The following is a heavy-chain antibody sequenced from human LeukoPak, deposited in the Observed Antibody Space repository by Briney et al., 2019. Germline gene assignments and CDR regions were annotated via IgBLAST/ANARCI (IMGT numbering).Heavy chain of an antibody. Sequence: SETLSLTCTVSGGSINSSSYYWGWIRQPPGKGLEWIGSIYHSGSTYYNPSLKSRVTISVDTSKNQFSLKLSSVTAADTAVYYCARSPAVGDDYVWGSYRPKAHRTGIDYWGQGTLVTVSS. V-gene: IGHV4-39*07. CDR3: ARSPAVGDDYVWGSYRPKAHRTGIDY. J-gene: IGHJ4*02. CDR2: IYHSGST. D-gene: IGHD3-16*02. CDR1: GGSINSSSYY.